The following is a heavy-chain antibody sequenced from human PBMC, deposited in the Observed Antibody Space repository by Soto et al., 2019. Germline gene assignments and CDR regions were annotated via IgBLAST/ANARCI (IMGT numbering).Heavy chain of an antibody. D-gene: IGHD3-10*01. Sequence: PSETLSLPCTVSGGSSYRGDYYWSWIRQPPGKGLEWIGCIYDSGITAYSPSLNVHFTSALDTAKNQFARNLISVAATDTAVYYCAGELNTYAFGPGEGQWGQGALVTVPQ. CDR1: GGSSYRGDYY. J-gene: IGHJ4*02. CDR2: IYDSGIT. V-gene: IGHV4-30-4*01. CDR3: AGELNTYAFGPGEGQ.